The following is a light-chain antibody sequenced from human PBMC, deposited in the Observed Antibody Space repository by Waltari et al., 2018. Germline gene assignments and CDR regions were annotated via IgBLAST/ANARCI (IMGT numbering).Light chain of an antibody. J-gene: IGKJ3*01. CDR2: WAS. CDR1: QSVLYSSNNKNY. CDR3: QQYYSTLFT. Sequence: DIVMTQSPDSLAVSLGERATINCKSSQSVLYSSNNKNYLAWYQQKPGQPPMLLIYWASTRESGVPDRFSGSGSGTDFTLTISSLQAEDVAVYYCQQYYSTLFTFGPGTKVGIK. V-gene: IGKV4-1*01.